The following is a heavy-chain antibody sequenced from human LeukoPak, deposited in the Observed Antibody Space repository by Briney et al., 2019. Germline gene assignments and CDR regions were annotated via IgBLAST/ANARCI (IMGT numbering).Heavy chain of an antibody. J-gene: IGHJ4*02. V-gene: IGHV3-11*06. CDR1: GFTFSDYY. CDR3: ARDGSKRDY. CDR2: ISSSSSYS. D-gene: IGHD2-2*01. Sequence: PGGSLRLSCAASGFTFSDYYMSWIRQAPGKGLEWISYISSSSSYSVYADSVKGRFTISRDNAKNSLYLEMNSLRADDTAVYYCARDGSKRDYWGQGTLLIVSS.